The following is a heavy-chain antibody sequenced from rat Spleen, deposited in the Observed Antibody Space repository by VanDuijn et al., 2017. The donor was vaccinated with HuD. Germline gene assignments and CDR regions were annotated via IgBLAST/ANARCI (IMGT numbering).Heavy chain of an antibody. V-gene: IGHV2-63*01. D-gene: IGHD3-1*01. J-gene: IGHJ2*01. CDR2: RRYNGDT. Sequence: QVQLTESGPGLVQPSQTLSLTCTVSGLSLTSYNVHWVRQPTGKGLEWMGRRRYNGDTSYNSALESRLSISRDTSENQVFLKMNSLQTDDTGTYYCARGSPPDYWGQGVMVTVSS. CDR1: GLSLTSYN. CDR3: ARGSPPDY.